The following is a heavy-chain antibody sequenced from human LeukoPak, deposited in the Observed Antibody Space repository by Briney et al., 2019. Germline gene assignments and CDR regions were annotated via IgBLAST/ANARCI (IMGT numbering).Heavy chain of an antibody. Sequence: PGGSLRLSCAASGFTFSSYSMNWVRQAPGKGLEWVGFIRSKAYGGTTEYAASVKGRFTISRDDSKSIAYLQMNSLKTEDTAVYYCTTFLASGEGSGYSPSAFDIWGQGTMVTVSS. V-gene: IGHV3-49*04. CDR1: GFTFSSYS. D-gene: IGHD3-3*01. CDR2: IRSKAYGGTT. J-gene: IGHJ3*02. CDR3: TTFLASGEGSGYSPSAFDI.